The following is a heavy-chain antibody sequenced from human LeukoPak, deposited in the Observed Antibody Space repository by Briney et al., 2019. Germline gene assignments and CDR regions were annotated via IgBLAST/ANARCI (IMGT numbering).Heavy chain of an antibody. J-gene: IGHJ3*02. V-gene: IGHV3-66*01. CDR2: IHPAGTT. CDR3: ARDRGGVGTFDI. Sequence: GGSLRLSCAAPGFTASDKYMTWVRQAPGKGLEWVSVIHPAGTTYYANSVKGRFTISRDNSRNTLYLQMNSLRPEDTAIYYCARDRGGVGTFDIWGQGTVVTVSS. CDR1: GFTASDKY. D-gene: IGHD3-16*01.